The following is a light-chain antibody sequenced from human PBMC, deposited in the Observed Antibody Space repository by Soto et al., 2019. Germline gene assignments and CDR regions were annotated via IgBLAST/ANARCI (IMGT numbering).Light chain of an antibody. J-gene: IGKJ1*01. CDR2: GAS. CDR3: RQHNNWRT. Sequence: EVVIPQSTSPLSVSPGERATLSCRASQSVSSNLAWYQQKPGQAPRLPIYGASTRAAGIPASFSGSGSGTDFTLTITSLQSEDFGVYYCRQHNNWRTLGQRTKVDTK. CDR1: QSVSSN. V-gene: IGKV3-15*01.